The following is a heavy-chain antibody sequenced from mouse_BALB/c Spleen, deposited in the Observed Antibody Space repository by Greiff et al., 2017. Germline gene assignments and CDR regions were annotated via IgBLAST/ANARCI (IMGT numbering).Heavy chain of an antibody. J-gene: IGHJ4*01. CDR1: GYTFTDYN. CDR2: INPNNGGT. Sequence: VHVKQSGPELVKPGASVKIPCKASGYTFTDYNMDWVKQSHGKSLEWIGDINPNNGGTIYNQKFKGKATLTVDKSSSTAYMELRSLTSEDTAVYYCASRYYAMDYWGQGTSVTVSS. V-gene: IGHV1-18*01. CDR3: ASRYYAMDY.